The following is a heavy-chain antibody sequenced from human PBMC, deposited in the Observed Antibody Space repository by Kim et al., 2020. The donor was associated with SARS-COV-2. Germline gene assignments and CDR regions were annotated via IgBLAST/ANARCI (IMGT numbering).Heavy chain of an antibody. CDR2: IYYSGST. D-gene: IGHD3-22*01. V-gene: IGHV4-39*01. J-gene: IGHJ5*02. Sequence: SETLSLTCTVSGGSISSSSYYWGWIRQPPGKGLEWIGSIYYSGSTYYNPSLKSRVTISVDTSKNQFSLKLSSVTAADTAVYYCARHAPYYYDSSGDWFDPWGQGTLVTVSS. CDR3: ARHAPYYYDSSGDWFDP. CDR1: GGSISSSSYY.